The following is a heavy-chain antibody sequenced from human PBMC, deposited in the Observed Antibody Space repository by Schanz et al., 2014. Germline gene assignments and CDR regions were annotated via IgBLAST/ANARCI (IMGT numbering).Heavy chain of an antibody. Sequence: QVQLVQSGAEVKKPGASVKVSCKASGYTFVSYSMHWVRQAPGQGLEWMGIINPSGGGTTYAQKFQGRITVTTDTSTSTVYLELSGLRSEDTAVYYCARDRLECGAECYSVEVFEIWGQGTLVIVSS. D-gene: IGHD2-21*01. J-gene: IGHJ4*02. V-gene: IGHV1-46*01. CDR3: ARDRLECGAECYSVEVFEI. CDR2: INPSGGGT. CDR1: GYTFVSYS.